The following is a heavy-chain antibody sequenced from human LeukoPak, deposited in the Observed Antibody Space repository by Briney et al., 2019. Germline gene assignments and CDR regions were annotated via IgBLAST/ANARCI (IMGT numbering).Heavy chain of an antibody. CDR2: ISSSSSYI. V-gene: IGHV3-21*01. J-gene: IGHJ4*02. CDR3: ARESGSASFDY. CDR1: GFTFSSYS. D-gene: IGHD6-19*01. Sequence: GGSLSLSCAASGFTFSSYSINWVRQAPGKGLEWVSSISSSSSYIYYADSVKGRFTISRDNAKNSLYLQMNSLRAEDTAVYYCARESGSASFDYWGQGTLVTVSS.